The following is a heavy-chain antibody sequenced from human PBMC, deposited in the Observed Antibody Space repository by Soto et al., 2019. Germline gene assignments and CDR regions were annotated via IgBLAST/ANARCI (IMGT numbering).Heavy chain of an antibody. CDR1: GYSVSSGYF. CDR2: ISHSGGT. V-gene: IGHV4-38-2*02. D-gene: IGHD3-16*01. Sequence: SDTMSLTSVVSGYSVSSGYFGGWIRQPPGKGLEWIGSISHSGGTYYNPSLKSRVTLSINTSKNQLSLTLSSVTAADTAVYYCARDLGGGSHDYWGQGALVTVSS. J-gene: IGHJ4*02. CDR3: ARDLGGGSHDY.